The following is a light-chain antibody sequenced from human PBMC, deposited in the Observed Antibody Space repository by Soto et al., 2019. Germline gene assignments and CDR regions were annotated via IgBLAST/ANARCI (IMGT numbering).Light chain of an antibody. J-gene: IGLJ2*01. V-gene: IGLV1-40*01. Sequence: QSVLTQPPSVSGAPGQRVTISCTGSSSNIGAGYDVHWYQQLPGTAPKLLIYGNSNRPSGVPDRFSGSKSGTPASLAITGLQAEDEADYYCQSYDSSLSVLVFGGGTKVTVL. CDR1: SSNIGAGYD. CDR3: QSYDSSLSVLV. CDR2: GNS.